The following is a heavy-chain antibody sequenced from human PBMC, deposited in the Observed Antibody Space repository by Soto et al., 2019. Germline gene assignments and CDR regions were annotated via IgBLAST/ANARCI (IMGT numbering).Heavy chain of an antibody. V-gene: IGHV3-15*07. Sequence: EVQLVESGGGLVKPGVSLRLSCAVSGFTFDKVWMNWVRQAPGKGLEWVGRIKSNTDGGTTDYAAPVKGRFTITRDDSKNMLYLQMNGLKTDDTGMYVRTTGRDDLLYWGQGTLVTVSS. D-gene: IGHD1-26*01. CDR3: TTGRDDLLY. J-gene: IGHJ4*02. CDR2: IKSNTDGGTT. CDR1: GFTFDKVW.